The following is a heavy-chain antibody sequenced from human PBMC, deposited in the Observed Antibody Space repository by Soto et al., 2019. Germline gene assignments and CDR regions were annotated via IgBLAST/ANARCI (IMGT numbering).Heavy chain of an antibody. CDR1: GFTFSSYW. Sequence: EVQLVESGGGLVQPGGSLRLSCAASGFTFSSYWMSWVRQAPGKGLEWVANIKQDGSEKYYVDSVKGRFTISRDNAKNTMYLQMNSLRDADTAGYYRAIHRGGTSWGYWGQGTLVTVSS. CDR2: IKQDGSEK. V-gene: IGHV3-7*01. J-gene: IGHJ4*02. CDR3: AIHRGGTSWGY. D-gene: IGHD2-2*01.